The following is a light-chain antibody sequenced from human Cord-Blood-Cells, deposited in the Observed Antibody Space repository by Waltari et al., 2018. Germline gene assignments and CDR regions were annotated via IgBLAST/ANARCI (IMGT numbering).Light chain of an antibody. CDR2: AAS. Sequence: DIQMTQSPSSLSASVGDRVTITCRASQGISNSLAWYQQKPGKAPKLLLYAASRLESGVPSRFSGSGSGTDYTLTISSLQPKDFATYYCQQYYSTRCTFGQGTKLEIK. J-gene: IGKJ2*02. CDR1: QGISNS. CDR3: QQYYSTRCT. V-gene: IGKV1-NL1*01.